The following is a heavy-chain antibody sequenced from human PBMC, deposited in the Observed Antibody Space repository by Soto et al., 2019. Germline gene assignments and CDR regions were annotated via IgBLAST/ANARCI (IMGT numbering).Heavy chain of an antibody. V-gene: IGHV4-34*10. J-gene: IGHJ4*02. CDR1: GGSFSGYY. CDR2: INHSGST. CDR3: TRWQGHY. Sequence: SETLSLTCAVYGGSFSGYYWSWIRQPPGKGLEWIGEINHSGSTRYSPSFQGQVTISADKSISTAYLQWNSLKASDTAMYYCTRWQGHYWGQGTLVTVSS.